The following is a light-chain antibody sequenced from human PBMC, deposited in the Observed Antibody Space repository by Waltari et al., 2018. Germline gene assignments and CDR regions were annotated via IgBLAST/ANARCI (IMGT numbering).Light chain of an antibody. J-gene: IGLJ3*02. CDR1: SSAVGAYHY. V-gene: IGLV2-11*01. CDR2: DVN. Sequence: QSALTQPRSVSGSPGQSVTISCTGTSSAVGAYHYVSWYQPHPGQAPKVIIYDVNKRPSGVPDRFSGSKSGNTAALTISGLQAEDEADYYCCSFAGSPWVFGGGTKLTVL. CDR3: CSFAGSPWV.